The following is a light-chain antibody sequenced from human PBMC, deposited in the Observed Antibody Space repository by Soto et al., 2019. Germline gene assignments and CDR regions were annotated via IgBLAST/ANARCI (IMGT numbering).Light chain of an antibody. CDR2: KAS. J-gene: IGKJ1*01. V-gene: IGKV1-5*03. Sequence: IQITQSPSTLSGSVGDRVTITCRASQTISSWLAWYQQKPGKAPKLLIYKASTLKSGVPSRFSGSGSGTEFTLTISSLQPDDFATYYCQHYNSYSEEFGQGTKVDIK. CDR1: QTISSW. CDR3: QHYNSYSEE.